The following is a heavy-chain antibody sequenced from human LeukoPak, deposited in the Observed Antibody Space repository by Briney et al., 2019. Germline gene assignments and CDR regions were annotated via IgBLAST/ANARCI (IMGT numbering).Heavy chain of an antibody. CDR1: GFTFSSYG. V-gene: IGHV3-21*03. D-gene: IGHD1-14*01. CDR3: TTGFTGVTHDGY. J-gene: IGHJ4*02. Sequence: GGSLRLSCAASGFTFSSYGMHWVRQAPGKGLEWVSSISSSSSYIYYADSVKGRFTISRDNAKNSLYLQMNSLKTEDTAVYYCTTGFTGVTHDGYWGQGTLVTVSS. CDR2: ISSSSSYI.